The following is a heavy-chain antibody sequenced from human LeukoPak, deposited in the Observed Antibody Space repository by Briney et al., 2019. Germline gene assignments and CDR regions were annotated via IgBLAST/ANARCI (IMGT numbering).Heavy chain of an antibody. D-gene: IGHD2-2*01. CDR3: ARARYCYTTSCPLDY. J-gene: IGHJ4*02. CDR2: INPNSGGT. CDR1: GYIFTDYY. Sequence: GASVNVSCTASGYIFTDYYIHWVRQAPGQGHEWMGRINPNSGGTNFAQKFQARVTMTSDTSISTAYMEVSGLESDDTAVYYCARARYCYTTSCPLDYWGQGTLVTVSS. V-gene: IGHV1-2*06.